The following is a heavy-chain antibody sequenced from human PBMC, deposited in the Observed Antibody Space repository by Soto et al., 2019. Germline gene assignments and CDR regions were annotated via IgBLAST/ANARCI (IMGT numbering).Heavy chain of an antibody. Sequence: SVKVSCEASGGTFSSYAISWVRQAPGQGLEWMGGIIPIFGTANYAQKFQGRVTITADESTSTAYMELSSLRSEDTAVYYCARDRYYYDSSGYYYYFDYWGQGTLVTVSS. J-gene: IGHJ4*02. CDR3: ARDRYYYDSSGYYYYFDY. V-gene: IGHV1-69*13. CDR1: GGTFSSYA. D-gene: IGHD3-22*01. CDR2: IIPIFGTA.